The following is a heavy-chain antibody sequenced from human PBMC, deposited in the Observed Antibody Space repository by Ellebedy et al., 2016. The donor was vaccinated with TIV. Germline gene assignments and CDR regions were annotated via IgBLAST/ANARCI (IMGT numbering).Heavy chain of an antibody. CDR3: AKDSSMRLTDYFDY. V-gene: IGHV3-30*01. CDR2: ISYDGSNK. J-gene: IGHJ4*02. CDR1: GFTFSSYA. D-gene: IGHD3-9*01. Sequence: GGSLRLSCAASGFTFSSYAMSWVRQAPGKGLEWVAVISYDGSNKYYADSVKGRFTISRDNSKNTLYLQMNSLRAEDTAVYYCAKDSSMRLTDYFDYWGQGTLVTVSS.